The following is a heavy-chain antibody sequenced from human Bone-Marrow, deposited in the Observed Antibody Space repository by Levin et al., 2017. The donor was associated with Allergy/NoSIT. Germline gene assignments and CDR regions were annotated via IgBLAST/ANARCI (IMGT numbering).Heavy chain of an antibody. CDR3: ARGGVNYDYVWGSYRLEGYFDY. V-gene: IGHV4-34*01. CDR1: GGSFSGYY. J-gene: IGHJ4*02. Sequence: SETLSLTCAVYGGSFSGYYWSWIRQPPGKGLEWIGEINHSGSTNYNPSLKSRVTISVDTSKNQFSLKLSSVTAADTAVYYCARGGVNYDYVWGSYRLEGYFDYWGQGTLVTVSS. D-gene: IGHD3-16*02. CDR2: INHSGST.